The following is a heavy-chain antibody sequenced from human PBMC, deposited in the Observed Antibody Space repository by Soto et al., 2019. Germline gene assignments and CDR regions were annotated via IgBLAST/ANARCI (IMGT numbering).Heavy chain of an antibody. V-gene: IGHV4-61*01. CDR1: GGSVSRSNYY. Sequence: QVQLQESGPGLVKPSETLSLTCTVSGGSVSRSNYYWSWIRQPPGKALEWIGYVYRRGNSNYNPSLNSRVTISVDTPKNQCSLNLTSVTATDTAVYYCARAQPGSSVFIAVWGQGILVPVSS. CDR3: ARAQPGSSVFIAV. CDR2: VYRRGNS. J-gene: IGHJ4*02. D-gene: IGHD3-10*01.